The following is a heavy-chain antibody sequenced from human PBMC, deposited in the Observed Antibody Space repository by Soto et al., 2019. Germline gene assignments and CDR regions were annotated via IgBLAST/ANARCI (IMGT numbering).Heavy chain of an antibody. V-gene: IGHV3-11*06. D-gene: IGHD1-26*01. CDR1: GFTISDYY. CDR3: ARERVEMATIFDS. J-gene: IGHJ4*02. CDR2: TSGDRSYR. Sequence: PGGSLRLSCAASGFTISDYYMTWIRQAPGKGLEWVSYTSGDRSYRNYGDSVKGRFTISRDNAKNSLYLQMNSLRVEDTAVYYCARERVEMATIFDSWGRGTLVTVSS.